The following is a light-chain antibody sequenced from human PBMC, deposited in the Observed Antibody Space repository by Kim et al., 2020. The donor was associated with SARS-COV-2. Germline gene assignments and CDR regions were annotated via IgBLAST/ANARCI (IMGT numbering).Light chain of an antibody. J-gene: IGKJ2*01. CDR2: GAS. CDR3: QQYGSSPYT. CDR1: QSISSSY. Sequence: EIVLTQSPGTLSLSPGERATLSCRASQSISSSYLAWYQQKPGQAPRLLIYGASSRATGIPDRFSGSGSGTDFTLTISRLDPEDSAVYYCQQYGSSPYTFGQGTKLEI. V-gene: IGKV3-20*01.